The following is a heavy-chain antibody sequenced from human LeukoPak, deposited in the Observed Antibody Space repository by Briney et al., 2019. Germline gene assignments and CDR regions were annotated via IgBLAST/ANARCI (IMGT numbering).Heavy chain of an antibody. CDR2: IYTDGNT. CDR3: ARAAAHSVFDY. V-gene: IGHV3-66*01. J-gene: IGHJ4*02. D-gene: IGHD6-13*01. CDR1: GFTVSINY. Sequence: GGSLRLSCAASGFTVSINYMAWVRQAPGKGLEWVSLIYTDGNTDYADSVKGRFTVSRDNSKNTLYLQMNSLRTEDTAVYYCARAAAHSVFDYWGQGTLVTVSS.